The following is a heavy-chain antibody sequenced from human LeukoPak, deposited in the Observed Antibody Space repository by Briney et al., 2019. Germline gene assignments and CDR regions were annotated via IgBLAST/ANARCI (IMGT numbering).Heavy chain of an antibody. Sequence: SETLSLTCTVPGGSINSYYWSWIRQPAGKGLEWIGRIYSSGSTNYNPSLKSRVSMSVDTSKNQFSLKLNSVTAADTALYFCSRRSSSTGWSFDYWGQGTLVAVSS. CDR1: GGSINSYY. CDR2: IYSSGST. V-gene: IGHV4-4*07. CDR3: SRRSSSTGWSFDY. J-gene: IGHJ4*02. D-gene: IGHD6-19*01.